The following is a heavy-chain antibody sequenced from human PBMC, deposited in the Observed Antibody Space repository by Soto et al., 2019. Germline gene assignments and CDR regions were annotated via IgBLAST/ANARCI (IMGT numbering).Heavy chain of an antibody. V-gene: IGHV4-30-2*01. CDR1: GGSISSGGYS. CDR3: ARIPSP. CDR2: IYHSGST. Sequence: QLQLQESGSGLVKPSQTLSLTCAVSGGSISSGGYSWSWIRQPPGKGLEWIGYIYHSGSTYYNPSLKSRPTIAVDRPKTQCSLKMSSVTAADTAVYYWARIPSPWGQGTLVTVSS. D-gene: IGHD2-21*01. J-gene: IGHJ5*02.